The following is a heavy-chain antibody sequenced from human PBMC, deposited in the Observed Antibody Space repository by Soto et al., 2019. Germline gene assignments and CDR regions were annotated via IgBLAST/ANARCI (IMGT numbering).Heavy chain of an antibody. J-gene: IGHJ6*02. CDR2: ISAYNGNT. V-gene: IGHV1-18*04. D-gene: IGHD3-3*01. Sequence: QVQLVQSGAEVKKPGASVKVSCKASGYTFTSYGISWVRQAPGQGLDWMGWISAYNGNTNYAQKLQGRVTMTTDTSTSTAYMELMSLRSDDTAVYDCAREIKFRDYDFWSCPIYCCYGVDVWGQGTVVTVSS. CDR1: GYTFTSYG. CDR3: AREIKFRDYDFWSCPIYCCYGVDV.